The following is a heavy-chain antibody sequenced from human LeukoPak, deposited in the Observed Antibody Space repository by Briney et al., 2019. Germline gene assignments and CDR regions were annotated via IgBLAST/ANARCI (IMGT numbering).Heavy chain of an antibody. CDR2: IIPIFGTA. J-gene: IGHJ4*02. D-gene: IGHD3-22*01. CDR3: ARDSRGSSGYYSHFDY. Sequence: ASVKVSCKASGGTFSSYAISWVRQAPGQGLERMGGIIPIFGTANYAQKFQGRVTITTDESTSTAYMELSSLRSEDTAVYYCARDSRGSSGYYSHFDYWGQGTLVTVSS. V-gene: IGHV1-69*05. CDR1: GGTFSSYA.